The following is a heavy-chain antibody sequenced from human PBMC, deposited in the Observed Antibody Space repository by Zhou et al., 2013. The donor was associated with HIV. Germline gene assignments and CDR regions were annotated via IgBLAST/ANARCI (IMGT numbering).Heavy chain of an antibody. CDR2: INPNSGGT. J-gene: IGHJ2*01. Sequence: QVQLVQSGAEVKKPGASVKVSCKASGYTFTGYYVHWVRQAPGQGLEWLGWINPNSGGTNYARKFQGRVTMTRDTSISTGYMELSRLRSDDTAVYYCARDRSTDSGYDFWYFDLWAVAPWSLSPQ. CDR3: ARDRSTDSGYDFWYFDL. CDR1: GYTFTGYY. V-gene: IGHV1-2*02. D-gene: IGHD5-12*01.